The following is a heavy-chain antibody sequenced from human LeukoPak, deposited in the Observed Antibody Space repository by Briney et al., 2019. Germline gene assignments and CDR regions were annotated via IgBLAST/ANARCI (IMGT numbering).Heavy chain of an antibody. CDR1: GFTFSSYA. J-gene: IGHJ4*02. CDR2: ISDSGGST. V-gene: IGHV3-23*01. CDR3: AKDAGVVVATLYPKLFDY. Sequence: GGSLRLSCAASGFTFSSYAMSWVRQAPGKGLEWVSTISDSGGSTYYADSVKGRFTISRDNSKNTLYLQMNSLRAEDTAVYYCAKDAGVVVATLYPKLFDYWGQGTLVTVSS. D-gene: IGHD2-15*01.